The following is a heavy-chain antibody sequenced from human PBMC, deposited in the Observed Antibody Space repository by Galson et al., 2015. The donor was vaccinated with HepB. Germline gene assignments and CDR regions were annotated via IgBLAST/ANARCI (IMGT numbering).Heavy chain of an antibody. CDR1: GGTFSRHG. J-gene: IGHJ4*02. CDR2: IIPIFGTG. CDR3: ARGSDTAMGGVPYYFLY. V-gene: IGHV1-69*13. D-gene: IGHD5-18*01. Sequence: SVKVSCKASGGTFSRHGMRWVRQAHGQGLEWMGGIIPIFGTGNYAQKFQGRVTITADESTTTAYMELSSLRSEDTAVYYCARGSDTAMGGVPYYFLYWGQGTLVTVTS.